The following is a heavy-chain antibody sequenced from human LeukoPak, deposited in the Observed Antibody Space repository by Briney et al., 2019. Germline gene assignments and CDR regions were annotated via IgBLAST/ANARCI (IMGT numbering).Heavy chain of an antibody. V-gene: IGHV1-46*01. CDR3: ARESPPNWFDP. J-gene: IGHJ5*02. CDR1: GYTFITYY. CDR2: INPSGGTT. Sequence: ASVKVSCKASGYTFITYYIHWVRQAPGQGLERMGIINPSGGTTSYAQKFQGRVTMTRDTSTSTVYMELSSLRSDDTAMYYCARESPPNWFDPWGQGTLVTVSS.